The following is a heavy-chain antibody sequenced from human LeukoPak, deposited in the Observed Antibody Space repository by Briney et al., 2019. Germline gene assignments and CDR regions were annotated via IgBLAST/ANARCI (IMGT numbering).Heavy chain of an antibody. CDR1: GGSINNDY. CDR2: LYYSGSA. CDR3: ARTYDYIWGSFRSHSFDS. V-gene: IGHV4-59*05. J-gene: IGHJ4*02. D-gene: IGHD3-16*02. Sequence: SETLSLTCTVSGGSINNDYWSWIRQPAGKGLEWIGSLYYSGSAYYNPSLKSRVTISVDASKNQFSLKLSSVTAADTGVYYCARTYDYIWGSFRSHSFDSWGQGTLVTVSS.